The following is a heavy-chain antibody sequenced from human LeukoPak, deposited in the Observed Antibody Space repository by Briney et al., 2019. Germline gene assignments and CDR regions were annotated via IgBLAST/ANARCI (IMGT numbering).Heavy chain of an antibody. D-gene: IGHD3-16*01. Sequence: PSETLSLTCGVSGGSITSTNYWTWVRQPPGKGLEWIGEVNLQGSTNYNPSLMGRVAISVDMSENHISLQLTSVTAADTAVYYCARVFSYMRGENDYWGQGTLVTVSS. CDR2: VNLQGST. CDR1: GGSITSTNY. J-gene: IGHJ4*02. CDR3: ARVFSYMRGENDY. V-gene: IGHV4-4*02.